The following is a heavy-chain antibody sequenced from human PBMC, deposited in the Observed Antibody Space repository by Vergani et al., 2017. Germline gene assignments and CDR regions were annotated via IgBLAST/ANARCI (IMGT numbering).Heavy chain of an antibody. CDR2: FDPEDGET. CDR3: ATDQGATTYYFDY. J-gene: IGHJ4*02. CDR1: GYTLTELS. V-gene: IGHV1-24*01. D-gene: IGHD1-26*01. Sequence: QVQLVQSGAEVKKPGASVKVSCKVSGYTLTELSMHWVRQAPGKGLEWMGGFDPEDGETIYAQKFQGRVTMTQETSTDTAYMELSSLRSEDTAVYYCATDQGATTYYFDYWGQGTLVTVSS.